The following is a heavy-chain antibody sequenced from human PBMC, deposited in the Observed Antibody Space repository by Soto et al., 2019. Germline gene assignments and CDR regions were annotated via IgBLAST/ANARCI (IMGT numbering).Heavy chain of an antibody. D-gene: IGHD4-17*01. CDR2: ISWNSGSI. V-gene: IGHV3-9*01. CDR3: AKDSLATVTTEIDY. CDR1: GFTFDDYA. J-gene: IGHJ4*02. Sequence: EVQLVESGGGLVQPGRSLRLSCAASGFTFDDYAMHWVRQAPGKGLEWVSGISWNSGSIGYAGSVKGRFTISRDNAKNSLYLPINSLRAEDTALYYCAKDSLATVTTEIDYWGQGTLVTVSS.